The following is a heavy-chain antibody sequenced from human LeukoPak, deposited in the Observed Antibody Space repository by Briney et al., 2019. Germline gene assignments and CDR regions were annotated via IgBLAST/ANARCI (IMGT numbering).Heavy chain of an antibody. CDR1: GGSINSTNYY. CDR3: ARHDSSGYYHPLDY. Sequence: KPSETLSLTCTVSGGSINSTNYYWGWIRQPPGKGLEWIGSIYYSGSTYYNPSLRSRVTISVDTSKNQFSLKLTSVTAADTAVYYCARHDSSGYYHPLDYWGQGTLVTVSS. D-gene: IGHD3-22*01. CDR2: IYYSGST. J-gene: IGHJ4*02. V-gene: IGHV4-39*01.